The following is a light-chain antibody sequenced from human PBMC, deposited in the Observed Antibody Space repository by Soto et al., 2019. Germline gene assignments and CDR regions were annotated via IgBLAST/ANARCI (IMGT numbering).Light chain of an antibody. CDR1: SSDVGGYNY. V-gene: IGLV2-14*01. J-gene: IGLJ1*01. CDR2: EVS. Sequence: QSALTQPASVSGSPGQSITISCTGTSSDVGGYNYVSWYQHHPGKAPKLMIYEVSNRPSGVSNRFSGPKSGNTASLTISGLQAEDEADYYCSSYTSSSTQVFGTGTKLTVL. CDR3: SSYTSSSTQV.